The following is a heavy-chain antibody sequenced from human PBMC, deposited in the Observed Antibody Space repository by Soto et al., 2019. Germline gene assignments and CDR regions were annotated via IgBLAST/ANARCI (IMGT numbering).Heavy chain of an antibody. D-gene: IGHD5-12*01. J-gene: IGHJ5*02. CDR2: IYYSGST. CDR3: ARGIEAMGPYNWFDP. V-gene: IGHV4-31*03. Sequence: SETPSLTCTVSGGSISSGGYYWSWIRQHPGKGLEWIGYIYYSGSTYYNPSLKSRVTISVDTSKNQFSLKLSSVTAADTAVYYCARGIEAMGPYNWFDPWGQGTLVTVSS. CDR1: GGSISSGGYY.